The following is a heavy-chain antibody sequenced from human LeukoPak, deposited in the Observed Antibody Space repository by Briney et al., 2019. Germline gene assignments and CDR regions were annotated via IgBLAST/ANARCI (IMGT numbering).Heavy chain of an antibody. V-gene: IGHV3-43*02. CDR1: GLNFDDSA. Sequence: GGSLRLSCVASGLNFDDSAMHWVRQAPGKGLEWVSLISADGGSTFSADSVKGRFSISRDNSKNSLYLQMNSLRSEDTAMYYCAKESGKFDYWGQGTLVAVST. CDR2: ISADGGST. CDR3: AKESGKFDY. J-gene: IGHJ4*02.